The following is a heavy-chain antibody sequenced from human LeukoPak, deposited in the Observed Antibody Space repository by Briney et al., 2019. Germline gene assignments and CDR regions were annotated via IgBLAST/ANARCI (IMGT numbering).Heavy chain of an antibody. Sequence: GGSLRLSCAGSGFTFSNYALIWVRQAPGRGLEWISAIKGSGSFTKYADSVTGRFTISRDNSKNMLYLQMSSLTADDTAIYYCARDPNGDYIGAFDFGGQGTMVTVSS. D-gene: IGHD4-17*01. J-gene: IGHJ3*01. CDR1: GFTFSNYA. CDR3: ARDPNGDYIGAFDF. V-gene: IGHV3-23*01. CDR2: IKGSGSFT.